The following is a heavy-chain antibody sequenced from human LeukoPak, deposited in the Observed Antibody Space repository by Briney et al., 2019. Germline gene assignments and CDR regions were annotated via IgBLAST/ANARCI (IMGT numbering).Heavy chain of an antibody. D-gene: IGHD3-3*01. CDR2: ISYDGSNK. Sequence: GSXXLXXAASGFXXNSYXXHXVRQAPGKGLEWVXVISYDGSNKYYADSVKGRFTISRDSSQKILNLQMDNLRVEDTAIYYCARGSTYDFWSGDALDVWGQGTMVTVAS. CDR1: GFXXNSYX. V-gene: IGHV3-30*04. CDR3: ARGSTYDFWSGDALDV. J-gene: IGHJ3*01.